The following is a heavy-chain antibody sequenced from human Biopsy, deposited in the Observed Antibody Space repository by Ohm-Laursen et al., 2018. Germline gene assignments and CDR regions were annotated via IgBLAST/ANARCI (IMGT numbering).Heavy chain of an antibody. CDR2: ISPSGATT. CDR1: GNTFATYH. V-gene: IGHV1-46*01. D-gene: IGHD5-24*01. J-gene: IGHJ6*02. CDR3: ARAGVGSDGTDSYYYGMDV. Sequence: SVKVSCKASGNTFATYHIHWVRQAPGQGLEWMGVISPSGATTSFSQKFQGRITMARDTSTGTVYMDLNSLGSEDTAVYYCARAGVGSDGTDSYYYGMDVWGPGTTVTVSS.